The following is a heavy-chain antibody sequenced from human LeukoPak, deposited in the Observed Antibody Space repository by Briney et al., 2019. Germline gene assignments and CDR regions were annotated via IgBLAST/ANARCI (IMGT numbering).Heavy chain of an antibody. CDR3: ARYYYDSSGYYYFDY. V-gene: IGHV3-21*04. Sequence: GGSLRLSCAASGFTFSSYSMNWVRQAPGKGLEWVSSISSSSSYIYYADSVKGRFTISRDNAKNSLYLQMNSLRAEDTAVYYCARYYYDSSGYYYFDYWGQGTLVTVSS. J-gene: IGHJ4*02. CDR1: GFTFSSYS. CDR2: ISSSSSYI. D-gene: IGHD3-22*01.